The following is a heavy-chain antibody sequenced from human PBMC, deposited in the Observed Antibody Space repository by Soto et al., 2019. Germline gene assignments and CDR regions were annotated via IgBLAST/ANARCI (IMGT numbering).Heavy chain of an antibody. D-gene: IGHD2-8*01. CDR1: GYTFTSYY. CDR3: ARGPVVVLMVYAIHYYYMDV. CDR2: INPSGGST. Sequence: VASVKVSSKASGYTFTSYYLHWVRQAPGQGLEWMGIINPSGGSTSYAQKFQGRVTMTRDTSTSTVYMELSSLRSEDTAVYYCARGPVVVLMVYAIHYYYMDVWGKGTTVTVSS. V-gene: IGHV1-46*03. J-gene: IGHJ6*03.